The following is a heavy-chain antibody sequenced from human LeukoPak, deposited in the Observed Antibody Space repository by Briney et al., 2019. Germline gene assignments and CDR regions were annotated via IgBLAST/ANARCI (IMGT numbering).Heavy chain of an antibody. CDR1: GFTFSGYA. V-gene: IGHV3-23*01. J-gene: IGHJ1*01. D-gene: IGHD6-13*01. Sequence: PGGSLRLSCAASGFTFSGYAMSWVRQAPGTGLEWVSAITGGGGSTYYADSVKGRFTISRDNSKSTVYLQMNSLRAEDTAIYYCAKDSSSWFVSEHWSQGTLVTVSS. CDR2: ITGGGGST. CDR3: AKDSSSWFVSEH.